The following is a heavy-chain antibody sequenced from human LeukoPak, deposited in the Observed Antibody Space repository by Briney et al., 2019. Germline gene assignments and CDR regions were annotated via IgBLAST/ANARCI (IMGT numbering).Heavy chain of an antibody. D-gene: IGHD1-14*01. J-gene: IGHJ4*02. CDR2: INPDSGGS. CDR3: ARDMTGGIWARATSFDH. V-gene: IGHV1-2*02. CDR1: GYTFTGYY. Sequence: GASVKVSCKASGYTFTGYYMHWVRQAPGQGPEWMGWINPDSGGSEYGQKFQGRVTFTSDTSSTTIYMEVRSLKSDDTVVYYCARDMTGGIWARATSFDHWGQGTLVTVSS.